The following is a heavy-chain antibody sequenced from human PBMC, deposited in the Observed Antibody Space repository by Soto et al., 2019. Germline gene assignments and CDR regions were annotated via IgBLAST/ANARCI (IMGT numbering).Heavy chain of an antibody. V-gene: IGHV1-18*01. Sequence: QVHLVQSGAEVKKPGASVKVSCKGSGYIFTTYGITWVRQAPGQGLDWMGWISAHNGNTNYAQKLQGGVTVTRDTSTSTAYMDLRNLRSDDTAVYYCARGRYGDYWGQGALVTVSS. D-gene: IGHD1-1*01. CDR3: ARGRYGDY. J-gene: IGHJ4*02. CDR1: GYIFTTYG. CDR2: ISAHNGNT.